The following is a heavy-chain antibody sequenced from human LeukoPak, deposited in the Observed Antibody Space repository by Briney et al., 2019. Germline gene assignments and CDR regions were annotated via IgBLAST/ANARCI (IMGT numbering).Heavy chain of an antibody. CDR1: GGSISNYY. V-gene: IGHV4-4*07. J-gene: IGHJ5*02. Sequence: SETLSLTCTVSGGSISNYYWSWIRQPAGKGLEWIGRIFNSGSTNYNPSLTSRVTMSVDTSKNQISLKLSSVTAADTAVYYCARDPIPASAGSSNRLDPWGQGTLVTVSS. CDR2: IFNSGST. D-gene: IGHD6-13*01. CDR3: ARDPIPASAGSSNRLDP.